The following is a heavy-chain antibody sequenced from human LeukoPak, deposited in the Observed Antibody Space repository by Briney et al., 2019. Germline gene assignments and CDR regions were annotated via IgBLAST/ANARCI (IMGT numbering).Heavy chain of an antibody. CDR3: ARDGSSSWYYMDV. CDR2: IYYSGST. V-gene: IGHV4-59*01. Sequence: SETLSLTCTVSGGSISNYYWSWIRQPPGKGLEWIGYIYYSGSTNYNPSLKSRVTISVDTSKNQFSLKLSSVTAADTALYYCARDGSSSWYYMDVWGKGTTVTVSS. J-gene: IGHJ6*03. CDR1: GGSISNYY. D-gene: IGHD6-13*01.